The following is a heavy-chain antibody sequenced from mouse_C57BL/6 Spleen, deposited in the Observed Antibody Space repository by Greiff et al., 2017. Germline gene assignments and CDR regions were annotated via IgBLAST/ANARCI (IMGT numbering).Heavy chain of an antibody. CDR1: GYTFTDYY. CDR2: INPNSGST. CDR3: ARISYGSSFDY. D-gene: IGHD1-1*01. Sequence: EVQLLQSGPELVKPGASVKISCTASGYTFTDYYMHWVKQSPGKSLEWIGDINPNSGSTSYNEKFKGRATLTIDNSSSTAYMQLLSLTSEDSAVYYCARISYGSSFDYWGQGTTLTVSS. J-gene: IGHJ2*01. V-gene: IGHV1-26*01.